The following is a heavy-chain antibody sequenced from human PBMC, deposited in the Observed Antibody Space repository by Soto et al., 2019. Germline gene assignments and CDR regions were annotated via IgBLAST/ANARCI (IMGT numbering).Heavy chain of an antibody. CDR1: GCTFSSYA. D-gene: IGHD4-17*01. Sequence: PGGSLRLSCAASGCTFSSYAMSWVRQAPGEGLEWVSAISGSGGSTYYADSVKGRFTISRDNSKNTLYLQMNSLRAEDTAVYYCANYGDYVRTNRIYGMDVWGQGTMVTVSS. CDR3: ANYGDYVRTNRIYGMDV. V-gene: IGHV3-23*01. CDR2: ISGSGGST. J-gene: IGHJ6*02.